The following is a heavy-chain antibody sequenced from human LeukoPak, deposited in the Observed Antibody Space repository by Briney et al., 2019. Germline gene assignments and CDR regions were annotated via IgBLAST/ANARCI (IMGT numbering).Heavy chain of an antibody. CDR1: GFTFSSYG. Sequence: PGGSLRLSCAASGFTFSSYGMHWVRQAPGKGLEWVAVISYDGSNKYYADSVKGRFTISRDNSKNTLYLQMNSLRAEDTAVYYCAKGYSSGWFHYYDDLNWFDPWGQGTLVTVSS. CDR2: ISYDGSNK. D-gene: IGHD6-19*01. V-gene: IGHV3-30*18. J-gene: IGHJ5*02. CDR3: AKGYSSGWFHYYDDLNWFDP.